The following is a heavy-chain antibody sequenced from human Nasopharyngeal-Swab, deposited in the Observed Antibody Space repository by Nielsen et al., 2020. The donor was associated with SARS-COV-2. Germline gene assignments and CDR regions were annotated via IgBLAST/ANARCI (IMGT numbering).Heavy chain of an antibody. Sequence: SETLSFTCSASGASVSSAGYYWNWIRQRPGRALEWLGYIYHDGGTNYNPSLMGRVIMSVDTSKNQFSLRLTSVTTADTAVYYCARDRGDLRKYNCDSWGQGTLVTVSS. CDR3: ARDRGDLRKYNCDS. CDR2: IYHDGGT. CDR1: GASVSSAGYY. V-gene: IGHV4-61*08. D-gene: IGHD3-10*01. J-gene: IGHJ4*02.